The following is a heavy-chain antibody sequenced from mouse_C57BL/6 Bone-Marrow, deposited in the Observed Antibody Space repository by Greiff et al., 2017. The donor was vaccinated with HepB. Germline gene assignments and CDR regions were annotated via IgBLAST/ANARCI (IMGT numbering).Heavy chain of an antibody. V-gene: IGHV5-12*01. CDR1: GFTFSDYY. CDR2: ISNGGGST. CDR3: ARPYYSNSCAMDY. D-gene: IGHD2-5*01. J-gene: IGHJ4*01. Sequence: EVQLQESGGGLVQPGGSLKLSCAASGFTFSDYYMYWVRQTPEKRLEWVAYISNGGGSTYYPDTVKGRFTISRDNAKNTLYLQMSRLKSEDTAMYYCARPYYSNSCAMDYWGQGTSVTVSS.